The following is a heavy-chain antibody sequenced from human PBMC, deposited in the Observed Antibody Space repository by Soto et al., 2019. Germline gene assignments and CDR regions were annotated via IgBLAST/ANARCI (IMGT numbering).Heavy chain of an antibody. CDR3: ARDFLNYYDSSGYYCYFDY. CDR1: GYTFTSYG. V-gene: IGHV1-18*04. CDR2: ISAYNGNT. J-gene: IGHJ4*02. Sequence: ASVKVSCKASGYTFTSYGISWVRQAPGQGLEWMGWISAYNGNTNYAQKLQGRVTMTTDTSTSTAYMELRSLRSDDTAVYYCARDFLNYYDSSGYYCYFDYWGQGPLVTVSS. D-gene: IGHD3-22*01.